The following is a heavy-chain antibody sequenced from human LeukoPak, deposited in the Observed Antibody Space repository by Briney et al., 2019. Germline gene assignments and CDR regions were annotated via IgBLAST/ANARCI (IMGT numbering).Heavy chain of an antibody. D-gene: IGHD3-22*01. CDR3: AREGGVNYYDLDYFDY. CDR1: GFTFSTYE. CDR2: ISSSGGTI. Sequence: GGSLRLSCVGSGFTFSTYEMTWVHQAPGKGLEWVSYISSSGGTIYYADSVKGRFTISRDNAKNSLYLQMNSLRAEDTAVYYCAREGGVNYYDLDYFDYWGQGTLITVSS. J-gene: IGHJ4*02. V-gene: IGHV3-48*03.